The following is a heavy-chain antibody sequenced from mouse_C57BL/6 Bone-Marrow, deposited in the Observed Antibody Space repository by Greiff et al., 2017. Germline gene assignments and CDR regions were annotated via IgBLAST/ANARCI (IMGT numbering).Heavy chain of an antibody. Sequence: VQLLQPGAELVTPGASVKLSCKASGYTFTSYWMQWVHQRPGPGLEWIGEIDPSDSYTNYNQKFKGKATLTVDTSSSTAYMQLSSLTSKDSAVYYCARQGLLRGAYWGQGTLVTVSA. CDR1: GYTFTSYW. J-gene: IGHJ3*01. CDR2: IDPSDSYT. CDR3: ARQGLLRGAY. D-gene: IGHD2-3*01. V-gene: IGHV1-50*01.